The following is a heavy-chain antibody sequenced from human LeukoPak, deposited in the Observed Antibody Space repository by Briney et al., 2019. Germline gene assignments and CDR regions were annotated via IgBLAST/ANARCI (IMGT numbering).Heavy chain of an antibody. CDR1: GYSISSGYY. Sequence: SETLSLTCSVSGYSISSGYYWGWIRQPPGKGLEWIGIMYHSGRAYYNPSLKSRVTISIDTSKNQLSLKLTSVTAADTAVYYCARGDYYDSSGYDEYYFDYWGQGTLVTVSS. CDR2: MYHSGRA. J-gene: IGHJ4*02. V-gene: IGHV4-38-2*02. D-gene: IGHD3-22*01. CDR3: ARGDYYDSSGYDEYYFDY.